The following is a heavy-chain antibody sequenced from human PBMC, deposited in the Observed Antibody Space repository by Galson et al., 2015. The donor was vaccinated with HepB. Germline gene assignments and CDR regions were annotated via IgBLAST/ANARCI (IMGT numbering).Heavy chain of an antibody. Sequence: SLRLSCAASGFTFSNAWMSWVRQAPGKGLEWVGRIKSKTDGGTTDYAAPVKGRFTISRDDSKNTLYLQMNSLKTEDTAVYYCTTDLGVYVLLWFEPEDYWGQGTLVTVSS. CDR1: GFTFSNAW. CDR3: TTDLGVYVLLWFEPEDY. D-gene: IGHD3-10*01. J-gene: IGHJ4*02. CDR2: IKSKTDGGTT. V-gene: IGHV3-15*01.